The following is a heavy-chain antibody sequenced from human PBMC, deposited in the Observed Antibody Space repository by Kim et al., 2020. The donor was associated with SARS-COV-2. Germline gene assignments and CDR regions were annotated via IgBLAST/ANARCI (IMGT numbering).Heavy chain of an antibody. V-gene: IGHV4-59*13. J-gene: IGHJ4*02. CDR1: GGSISSYY. D-gene: IGHD6-19*01. CDR2: VYYSGST. Sequence: SETLSLTCTVSGGSISSYYWSWIWQRPGKGLEWIGYVYYSGSTNYNHSLKSRVTISVDTSKNQFSLKLSSVTAADTAVYYCAWGYSSGWPDYWGQGTLVTVSS. CDR3: AWGYSSGWPDY.